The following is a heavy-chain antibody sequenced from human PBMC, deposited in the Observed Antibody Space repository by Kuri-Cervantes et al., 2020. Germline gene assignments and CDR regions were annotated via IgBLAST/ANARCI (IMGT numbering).Heavy chain of an antibody. V-gene: IGHV3-33*01. CDR1: GFTFSNHG. D-gene: IGHD6-13*01. Sequence: GESLKISCAASGFTFSNHGMHWVRQAPGKGLEWVAVIWYDGSNKYYTDSVKGRFTISRDNSKNTLYLQMNSLRVEDTAVYYCARVRLVRAPFDIWGQGTMVTVSS. CDR2: IWYDGSNK. J-gene: IGHJ3*02. CDR3: ARVRLVRAPFDI.